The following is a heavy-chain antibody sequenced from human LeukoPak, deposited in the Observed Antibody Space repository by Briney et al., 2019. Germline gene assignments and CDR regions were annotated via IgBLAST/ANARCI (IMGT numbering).Heavy chain of an antibody. V-gene: IGHV4-59*08. Sequence: SETLSLTCTVSGGSISTYYWSWIRQPPGKGLEWIGYIYYSGSTNYNPSLKSRVTISVDTSKNQFSLKLSSVTAADTAVCYCARHRPGPYDYWGQGTLATVSS. J-gene: IGHJ4*02. CDR1: GGSISTYY. CDR2: IYYSGST. CDR3: ARHRPGPYDY.